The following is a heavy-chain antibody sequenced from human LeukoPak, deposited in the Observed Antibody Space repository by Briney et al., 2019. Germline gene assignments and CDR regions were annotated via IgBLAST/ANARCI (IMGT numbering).Heavy chain of an antibody. V-gene: IGHV4-39*01. CDR1: GGSISSSSYY. CDR2: IYYSGST. CDR3: ARAGCSSTSCYAGEVYYYYYGMDV. J-gene: IGHJ6*02. D-gene: IGHD2-2*01. Sequence: SETLSLTCTVSGGSISSSSYYWGWIRQPPGKGLEWIGSIYYSGSTYYNPSLKSRVTISVDTSKNQFSLKLSSVTAADTAVYHCARAGCSSTSCYAGEVYYYYYGMDVWGQGTTVTVSS.